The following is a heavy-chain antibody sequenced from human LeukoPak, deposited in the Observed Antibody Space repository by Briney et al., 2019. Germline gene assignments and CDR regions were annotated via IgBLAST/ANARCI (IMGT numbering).Heavy chain of an antibody. J-gene: IGHJ4*02. D-gene: IGHD3-10*01. CDR2: IYYSGGT. CDR1: GGSISSYY. V-gene: IGHV4-59*01. CDR3: ARGEYYGSGSYYTYYFDY. Sequence: SETLSLTCTVSGGSISSYYWSWIRQPPGKGLEWIGYIYYSGGTNYNPSLKSRVTISVDTSKNQFSLKLSSVTAADTAVYYCARGEYYGSGSYYTYYFDYWGQGTLVTVSS.